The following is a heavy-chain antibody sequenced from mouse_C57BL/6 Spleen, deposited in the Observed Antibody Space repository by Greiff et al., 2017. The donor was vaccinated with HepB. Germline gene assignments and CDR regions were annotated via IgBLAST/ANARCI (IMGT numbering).Heavy chain of an antibody. Sequence: EVQGVESGGGLVKPGGSLKLSCAASGFTFSSYTMSWVRQTPEKRLEWVATISGGGGNTYYPDSVKGRLTISRDNAKNTLYPQMSSLMSEDTALYYCARLTGYFDYWGQGTTLTVSS. CDR2: ISGGGGNT. D-gene: IGHD4-1*01. CDR3: ARLTGYFDY. CDR1: GFTFSSYT. V-gene: IGHV5-9*01. J-gene: IGHJ2*01.